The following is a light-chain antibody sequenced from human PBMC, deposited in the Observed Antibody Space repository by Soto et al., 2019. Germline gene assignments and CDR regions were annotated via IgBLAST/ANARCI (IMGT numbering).Light chain of an antibody. J-gene: IGKJ1*01. CDR3: QQSYSTPWT. CDR2: AAS. V-gene: IGKV1-39*01. CDR1: QSISSY. Sequence: DILMTQSPSSLSASVGDRVTITCRASQSISSYLNCYQQKPGKAPKLLIYAASSLQSGVPSRFSGSGSGTDFTLTISSLQPEDFATYYCQQSYSTPWTFGQGTKVEIK.